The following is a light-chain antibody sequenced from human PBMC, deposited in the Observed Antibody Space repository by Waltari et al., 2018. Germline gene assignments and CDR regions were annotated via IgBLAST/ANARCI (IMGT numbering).Light chain of an antibody. CDR2: DVT. V-gene: IGLV2-14*03. J-gene: IGLJ2*01. CDR1: SRDVGGYNY. Sequence: QSALTQPASVSGSPGQSITISCTGTSRDVGGYNYVSWHQQHPGKAPTLMIYDVTKRPSGVSNRFSVSKSGNTSSLTISGLQAEDEADYYCSSYSSSSTLLFGGGTKLTVL. CDR3: SSYSSSSTLL.